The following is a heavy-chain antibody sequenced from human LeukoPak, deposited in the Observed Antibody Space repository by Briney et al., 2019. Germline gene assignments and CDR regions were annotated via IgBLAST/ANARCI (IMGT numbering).Heavy chain of an antibody. D-gene: IGHD3-22*01. V-gene: IGHV3-30*02. J-gene: IGHJ4*02. CDR1: GFTFSSYA. CDR2: IWYDGSNK. Sequence: PAGSLRLSCAASGFTFSSYAMYWVRQAPGKGLEWVAFIWYDGSNKDYTDSVKCRFTFSRENAKNRLHLQMYSLRAEDTAVYYCAKDYRGYYDSSAWDYWGQGTLVTVSS. CDR3: AKDYRGYYDSSAWDY.